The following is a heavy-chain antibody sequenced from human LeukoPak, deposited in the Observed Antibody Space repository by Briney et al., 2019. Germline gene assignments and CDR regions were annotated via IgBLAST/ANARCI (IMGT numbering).Heavy chain of an antibody. V-gene: IGHV4-39*01. D-gene: IGHD2-15*01. J-gene: IGHJ5*02. CDR1: GGSISSSSYY. CDR2: IYYSGST. Sequence: KPSETLSLTCTVSGGSISSSSYYWGWIRQPPGKGREWIGSIYYSGSTYYNPSLKSRVTISVDTSKNQFSLKLSSVTAADTAVYYCARGYCSGGSCYAWFDPWGQGTLVTVSS. CDR3: ARGYCSGGSCYAWFDP.